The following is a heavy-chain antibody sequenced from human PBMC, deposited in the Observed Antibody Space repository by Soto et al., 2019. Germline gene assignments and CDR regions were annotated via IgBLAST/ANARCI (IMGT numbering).Heavy chain of an antibody. CDR2: VHDSGST. D-gene: IGHD3-22*01. J-gene: IGHJ4*02. CDR3: ARKYYFNSSGYYPYYFDY. V-gene: IGHV4-4*02. Sequence: PSETLSLTCAVSGGSLSSGYWWSWVRQPPGKGPEWIGEVHDSGSTNYNPSLRGRVTISVDKSKNELSLKWTSVTAADTAMYYCARKYYFNSSGYYPYYFDYWGQGTLVTVSS. CDR1: GGSLSSGYW.